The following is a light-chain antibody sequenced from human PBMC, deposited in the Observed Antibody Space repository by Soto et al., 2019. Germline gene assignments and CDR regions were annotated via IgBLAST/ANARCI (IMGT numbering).Light chain of an antibody. J-gene: IGKJ3*01. CDR2: ETS. V-gene: IGKV3-15*01. CDR1: QNISSN. CDR3: QQYNNWPPFT. Sequence: EIVMTQSPGTLSVSPGERATLSCRASQNISSNLAWYQQKPGQAPRLLIYETSIRAPGIPARFSGSGSGTEFTLTISSLQSEDFAVYHCQQYNNWPPFTFGPGTKVDIK.